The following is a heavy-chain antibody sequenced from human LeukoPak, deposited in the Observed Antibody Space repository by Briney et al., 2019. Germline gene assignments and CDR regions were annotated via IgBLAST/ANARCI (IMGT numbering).Heavy chain of an antibody. V-gene: IGHV3-43*01. J-gene: IGHJ4*02. CDR1: GLTFSSYW. D-gene: IGHD3-10*01. Sequence: GGSLRLSCAASGLTFSSYWMSWVRQAPGKGLEWVSLITWDGGSTYYADSVKGRFTISRDNSKNSLYLQMNSLRTEDTALYYCAKGKNTGSYLSHVDYWGQGTLVTVSS. CDR2: ITWDGGST. CDR3: AKGKNTGSYLSHVDY.